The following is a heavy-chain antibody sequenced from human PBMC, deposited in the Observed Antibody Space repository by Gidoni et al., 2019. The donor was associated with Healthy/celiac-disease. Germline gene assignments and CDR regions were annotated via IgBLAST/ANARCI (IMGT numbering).Heavy chain of an antibody. Sequence: QLQLQESGPGLVKPSETLSLTCTVSGGSISSSSYYWGWIRQPPGKGLEWIGSIYYSGSTYYNPSLKSRVTISVDTSKNQFSLKLSSVTAADTAVYYCALASYYYYGMDVWGQGTTVTVSS. CDR2: IYYSGST. J-gene: IGHJ6*02. CDR1: GGSISSSSYY. V-gene: IGHV4-39*01. CDR3: ALASYYYYGMDV.